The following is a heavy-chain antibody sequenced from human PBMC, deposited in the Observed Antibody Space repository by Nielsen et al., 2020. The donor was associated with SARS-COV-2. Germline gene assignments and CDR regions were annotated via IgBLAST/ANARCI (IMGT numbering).Heavy chain of an antibody. J-gene: IGHJ3*02. CDR2: ISYDGSNK. Sequence: GESLKISCAASGFTFDDYAMHWVRQAPGKGLEWVAVISYDGSNKYYADSVKGRLTISRDNSKNTVYLQMNSLRAEDTAVYYCARDPSSSWTGDAFDIWGQGTMVTVSS. CDR3: ARDPSSSWTGDAFDI. CDR1: GFTFDDYA. D-gene: IGHD6-13*01. V-gene: IGHV3-30*03.